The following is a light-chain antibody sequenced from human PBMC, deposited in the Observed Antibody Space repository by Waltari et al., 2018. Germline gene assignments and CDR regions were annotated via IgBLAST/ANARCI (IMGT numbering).Light chain of an antibody. CDR3: QQYNNWPPQDA. J-gene: IGKJ2*01. CDR1: QSVGGN. V-gene: IGKV3-15*01. Sequence: EIVMTQSPATLCVSAGETATLSCRASQSVGGNLAWYQQKPGQAPRLLSYAASTRATGIPGRLSGSGSGTEFTLTISSLQSEDFAIYYCQQYNNWPPQDAFGQGTKLEIK. CDR2: AAS.